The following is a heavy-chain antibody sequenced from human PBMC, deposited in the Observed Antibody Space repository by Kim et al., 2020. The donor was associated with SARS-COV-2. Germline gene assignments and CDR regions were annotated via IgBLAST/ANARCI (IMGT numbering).Heavy chain of an antibody. Sequence: YVDSVKGRFTISRDNAKNSLYLQMNSLRAEDTAVYYCARADSGYSYGYYYWGQGTLVTVSS. CDR3: ARADSGYSYGYYY. V-gene: IGHV3-7*03. J-gene: IGHJ4*02. D-gene: IGHD5-18*01.